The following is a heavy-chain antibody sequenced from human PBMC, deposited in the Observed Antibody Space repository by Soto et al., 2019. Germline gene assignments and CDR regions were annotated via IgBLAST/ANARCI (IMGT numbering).Heavy chain of an antibody. Sequence: QVQLVQSGAEVKKPESSVKVSCKAPGGTFSTYAISWVRQAPGQGLEWMGGIIPMFGTANYAQRFQDRVTITADEATNTVYMELSSLRSEDTAVYFSATGIQLCLRRINNGYSRWCQGTLVTVSS. D-gene: IGHD5-18*01. J-gene: IGHJ4*02. CDR1: GGTFSTYA. CDR3: ATGIQLCLRRINNGYSR. CDR2: IIPMFGTA. V-gene: IGHV1-69*12.